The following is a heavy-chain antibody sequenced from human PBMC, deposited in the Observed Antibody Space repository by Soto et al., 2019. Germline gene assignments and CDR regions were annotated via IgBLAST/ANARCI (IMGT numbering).Heavy chain of an antibody. V-gene: IGHV4-34*01. Sequence: PSETLSLTCAVHGGSFSGYYWGWIRQPPGKGLEWIGEINHSGSTNYNPSLKSRVTISVDTSKNQFSLKLSSVTAADTAVYYCASEVAAAQLDVWGQGTTVTVSS. D-gene: IGHD6-13*01. J-gene: IGHJ6*02. CDR3: ASEVAAAQLDV. CDR1: GGSFSGYY. CDR2: INHSGST.